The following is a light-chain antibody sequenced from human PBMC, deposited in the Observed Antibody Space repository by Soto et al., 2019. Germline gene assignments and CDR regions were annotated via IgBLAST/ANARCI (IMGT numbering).Light chain of an antibody. V-gene: IGKV3-15*01. CDR1: ESVSSN. J-gene: IGKJ5*01. Sequence: ELVMTQSPATLSVSPGERATLSCRASESVSSNLAWYQQRPGQAPRLVIYGASTRATGIPARFSGGGSGTEFTLTISSLQSEDVAVYYCQQYNSWPPITFGQGTRLEIK. CDR3: QQYNSWPPIT. CDR2: GAS.